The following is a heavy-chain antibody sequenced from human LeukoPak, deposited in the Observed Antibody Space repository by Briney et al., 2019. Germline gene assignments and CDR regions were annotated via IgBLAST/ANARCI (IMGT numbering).Heavy chain of an antibody. CDR3: AKGSF. D-gene: IGHD3-10*01. CDR2: ISESGGST. CDR1: GFTFSTSA. J-gene: IGHJ4*02. V-gene: IGHV3-23*01. Sequence: SRGSLRLSCVVSGFTFSTSAMSWVRQAPGKGLEWVSGISESGGSTYYADSVKGRFTSSRDNSKNPLYLQMNNLRAEDTAAYYCAKGSFWGQGTLVTVCS.